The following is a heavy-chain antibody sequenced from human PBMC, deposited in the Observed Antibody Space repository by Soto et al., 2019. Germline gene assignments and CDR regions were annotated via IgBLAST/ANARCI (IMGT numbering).Heavy chain of an antibody. J-gene: IGHJ6*02. CDR1: GGTFSSYA. D-gene: IGHD6-19*01. CDR3: ASTVAGKRPMEDV. Sequence: GASVKVSCKASGGTFSSYAISWVRQAPGQGLEWMGGIIPIFGTANYAQKFQGRVTITADESTSTAYMELSSLRSEDTAVYYCASTVAGKRPMEDVWGQGTTVTVSS. V-gene: IGHV1-69*13. CDR2: IIPIFGTA.